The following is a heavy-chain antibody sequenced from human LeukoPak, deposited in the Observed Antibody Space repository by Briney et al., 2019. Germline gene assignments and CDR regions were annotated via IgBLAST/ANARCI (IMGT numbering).Heavy chain of an antibody. Sequence: PSETLSLTCTVSGYSISSGYYWGWIRQPPGKGLEWIGSIYHSGSTYYNPSLKSRVTISVDTSKNQFSLKLSSVTAADTAVYYCARVVYTTVTTMPRFDPWGQGTLVTVSS. CDR1: GYSISSGYY. D-gene: IGHD4-17*01. J-gene: IGHJ5*02. CDR3: ARVVYTTVTTMPRFDP. CDR2: IYHSGST. V-gene: IGHV4-38-2*02.